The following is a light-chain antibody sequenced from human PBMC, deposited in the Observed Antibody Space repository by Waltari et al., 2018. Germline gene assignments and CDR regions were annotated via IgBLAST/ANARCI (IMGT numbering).Light chain of an antibody. V-gene: IGLV10-54*01. CDR2: RNN. J-gene: IGLJ3*02. Sequence: QAGLTQPPSVSKGLRQSVTLTCTGNSNNVGDQGVVWLQQHQGHPPRLLFYRNNLRPSYGSEGLSVSGSGNTASLNITGLQPADEADYVCSAWDNSLNAWVFGGGTKLTVL. CDR1: SNNVGDQG. CDR3: SAWDNSLNAWV.